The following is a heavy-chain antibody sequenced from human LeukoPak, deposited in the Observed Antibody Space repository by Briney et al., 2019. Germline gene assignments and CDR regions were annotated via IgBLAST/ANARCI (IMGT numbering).Heavy chain of an antibody. V-gene: IGHV1-46*01. CDR3: ARGPKATPIGRCSGGSCYFSNWFDP. D-gene: IGHD2-15*01. CDR1: GYTFTSYY. Sequence: ASVKVSCKASGYTFTSYYMHWVRQAPGQGLEWMGIINPSGGSTSYAQKFQGRVTMTRGTSTSTVYMELSSLRSEDTAVYYCARGPKATPIGRCSGGSCYFSNWFDPWGQGTLVTVSS. CDR2: INPSGGST. J-gene: IGHJ5*02.